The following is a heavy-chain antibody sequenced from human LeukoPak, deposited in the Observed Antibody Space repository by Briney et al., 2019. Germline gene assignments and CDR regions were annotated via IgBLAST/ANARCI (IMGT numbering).Heavy chain of an antibody. D-gene: IGHD3-3*01. CDR3: ARHFLGSSNYYFDY. CDR1: GGSISSSSYY. V-gene: IGHV4-39*01. J-gene: IGHJ4*02. Sequence: PSETLSLTCTVSGGSISSSSYYWGWIRQPPGKGLEWIGSIYYSGSTYYNPSLKSRVTLSVDTSKNQFSLKLSSVTAADTAVYYCARHFLGSSNYYFDYWGQGTLVTVSS. CDR2: IYYSGST.